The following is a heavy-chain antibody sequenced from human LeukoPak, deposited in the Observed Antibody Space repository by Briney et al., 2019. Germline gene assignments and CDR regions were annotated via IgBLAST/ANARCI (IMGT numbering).Heavy chain of an antibody. CDR2: ISAYNGNT. CDR1: GYTFISYG. J-gene: IGHJ5*02. D-gene: IGHD2-2*01. V-gene: IGHV1-18*01. CDR3: ARVPYCSSTSCQYNWFDP. Sequence: ASVKVSCKASGYTFISYGISWVRQAPGQGLEWMGWISAYNGNTNYAQKLQGRVTMTTDTSTSTAYMELRSLRSDDTAVYYCARVPYCSSTSCQYNWFDPWGQGTLVTVSS.